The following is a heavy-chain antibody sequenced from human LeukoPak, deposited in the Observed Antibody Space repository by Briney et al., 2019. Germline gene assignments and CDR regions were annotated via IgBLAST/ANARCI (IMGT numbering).Heavy chain of an antibody. D-gene: IGHD4-17*01. CDR2: IKSKTDGGTI. J-gene: IGHJ4*02. CDR1: GFTFSSYA. CDR3: TTDYPPDYGDYGGYFDY. V-gene: IGHV3-15*01. Sequence: PGGSLRLSCAASGFTFSSYAMSWVRQAPGKGLEWVGRIKSKTDGGTIDYAAPVKGRFIISRDDSKNTLYLQMNSLKTEDTAVYYCTTDYPPDYGDYGGYFDYWGQGTLVTVSS.